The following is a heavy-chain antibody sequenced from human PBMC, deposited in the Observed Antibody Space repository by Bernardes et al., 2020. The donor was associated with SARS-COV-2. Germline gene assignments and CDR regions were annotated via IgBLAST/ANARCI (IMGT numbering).Heavy chain of an antibody. CDR2: IAPKVDGETT. CDR1: GFTFNNDW. D-gene: IGHD1-26*01. CDR3: ATVTRAVVGAAGGY. Sequence: GGSLRLSCVASGFTFNNDWMSWVRQAPGKGLEWVGRIAPKVDGETTDYAAPVKGRFTISRDDSKNTLYLQMNSLKTEDTAVYYCATVTRAVVGAAGGYWGQGTLVTVSS. J-gene: IGHJ4*02. V-gene: IGHV3-15*04.